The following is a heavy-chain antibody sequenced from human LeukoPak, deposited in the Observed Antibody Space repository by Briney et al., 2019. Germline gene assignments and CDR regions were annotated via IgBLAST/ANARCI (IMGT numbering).Heavy chain of an antibody. CDR2: IIPNSGGT. V-gene: IGHV1-2*02. D-gene: IGHD3-22*01. CDR1: GYTFTGYY. J-gene: IGHJ4*02. Sequence: ASVKVSCKASGYTFTGYYMHRVRQAPGQGLEWMVWIIPNSGGTNYAQKFQGRVTMTRDTSITTAYMELSSLRSDDTAVYYCAGTPYYYDHSGYFYLKYWGQGSVVTVSS. CDR3: AGTPYYYDHSGYFYLKY.